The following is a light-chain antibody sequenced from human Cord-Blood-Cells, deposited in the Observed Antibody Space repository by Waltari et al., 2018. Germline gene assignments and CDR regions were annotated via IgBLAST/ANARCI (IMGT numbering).Light chain of an antibody. V-gene: IGKV4-1*01. CDR2: WAS. CDR3: QQYYSNPP. J-gene: IGKJ1*01. Sequence: DIILTQSPETLAVSLGERATINCKSSRSISYTKNYLSWYQQKPGQAPRLLISWASTRDFGVPARFSGSGSGADFTLTIDGLQAEDVAVYYCQQYYSNPPFGQGTKVQIK. CDR1: RSISYTKNY.